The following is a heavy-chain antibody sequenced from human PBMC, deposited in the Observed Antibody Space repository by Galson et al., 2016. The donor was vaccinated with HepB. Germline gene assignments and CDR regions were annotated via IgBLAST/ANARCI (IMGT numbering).Heavy chain of an antibody. CDR2: IVYDGNEK. D-gene: IGHD3-22*01. J-gene: IGHJ6*02. Sequence: SLRLSCAASGFTFSSYGMHWVRQAPGKGLEWVALIVYDGNEKHYADSVKGRLTISRDNFKNTLHLQMNSLKAEDTAVYYCAKEPGYYYDTSALDVWGQGTTVTVSS. CDR3: AKEPGYYYDTSALDV. V-gene: IGHV3-30*18. CDR1: GFTFSSYG.